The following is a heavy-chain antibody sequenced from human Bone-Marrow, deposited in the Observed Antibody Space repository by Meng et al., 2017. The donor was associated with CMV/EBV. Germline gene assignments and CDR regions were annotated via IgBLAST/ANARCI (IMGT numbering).Heavy chain of an antibody. CDR1: GFTFSSYS. D-gene: IGHD2-2*02. V-gene: IGHV3-15*01. J-gene: IGHJ4*02. CDR3: TTDRYCSTATCYRVGVDY. CDR2: IKSKTDGGTT. Sequence: GGSLRLSCAASGFTFSSYSMNWVRQAPGKGLEWVGRIKSKTDGGTTDYAAPVKGRFTISRDDSKNTLYLQMNSLKTEDTAVYYCTTDRYCSTATCYRVGVDYWGQGSLVTGSS.